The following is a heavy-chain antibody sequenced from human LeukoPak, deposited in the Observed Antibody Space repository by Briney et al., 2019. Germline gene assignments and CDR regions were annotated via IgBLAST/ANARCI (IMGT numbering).Heavy chain of an antibody. J-gene: IGHJ5*02. Sequence: GGSLRLSCAASGFTFSSYWMSWVRQAPGKGLERVANIKQDGREKYYVDSVKGRFTIYRDNAKNSLYLQRNSLRAEDTAVYYCARDESRSGYCSGGSCYSITPGWFDPWGQGTLVTVSS. V-gene: IGHV3-7*01. CDR3: ARDESRSGYCSGGSCYSITPGWFDP. D-gene: IGHD2-15*01. CDR2: IKQDGREK. CDR1: GFTFSSYW.